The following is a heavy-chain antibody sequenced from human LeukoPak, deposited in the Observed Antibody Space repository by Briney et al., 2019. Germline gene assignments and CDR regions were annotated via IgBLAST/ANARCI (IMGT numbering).Heavy chain of an antibody. V-gene: IGHV3-23*01. CDR3: AKGWFGETLHGPHDY. D-gene: IGHD3-10*01. CDR1: QFTFSSYA. Sequence: GGSLRLSCAASQFTFSSYAMTWVRQAPGKALEWVSSISASGSLTYYADSVKGRFTISRDNSKSILFLQMNSLTVEDTAVYYWAKGWFGETLHGPHDYWGQGALVTVSS. J-gene: IGHJ4*02. CDR2: ISASGSLT.